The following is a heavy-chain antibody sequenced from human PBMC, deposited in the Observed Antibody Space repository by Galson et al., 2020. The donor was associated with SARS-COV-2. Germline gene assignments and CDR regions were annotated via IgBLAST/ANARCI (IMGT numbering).Heavy chain of an antibody. CDR3: ARGEHCSSTSCYSDFDY. CDR2: INSDGSST. CDR1: GFTFSSYW. Sequence: GGSLRLSCAASGFTFSSYWMHWVRQAPGKGLVWVSRINSDGSSTSYADSVKGRFTISRDNAKNTLYLQMNSLRAEDTAVYYCARGEHCSSTSCYSDFDYWGQGTLVTVSS. D-gene: IGHD2-2*01. J-gene: IGHJ4*02. V-gene: IGHV3-74*01.